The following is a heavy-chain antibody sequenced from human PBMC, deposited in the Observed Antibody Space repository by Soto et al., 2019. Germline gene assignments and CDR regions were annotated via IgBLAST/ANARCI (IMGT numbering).Heavy chain of an antibody. D-gene: IGHD6-13*01. J-gene: IGHJ4*02. CDR3: ARDRDGYSSSWYYFDY. Sequence: QVQLVQSGAEVKKPGASVKVSCKASGYTFTGYYTHWVRQAPGQGLEWMGWINPNSGGTNYAQKFQGRVTMTRDTSISTAYMELSRLRSDDTAVYYCARDRDGYSSSWYYFDYWGQGTLVTVSS. CDR1: GYTFTGYY. CDR2: INPNSGGT. V-gene: IGHV1-2*02.